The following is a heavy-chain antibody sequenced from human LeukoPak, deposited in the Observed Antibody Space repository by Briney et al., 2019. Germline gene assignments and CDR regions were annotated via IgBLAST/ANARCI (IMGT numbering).Heavy chain of an antibody. Sequence: GGSLRLSCAASGFTFDDYAMHWVRQAPGKGLEWVSGISWNSGSIGYADSAKGRFTISRDNAKNSLYLQMNSLKPEDTALYYCAKGLAYYDILTGYGYWGQGTLVTVSS. CDR1: GFTFDDYA. V-gene: IGHV3-9*01. CDR3: AKGLAYYDILTGYGY. D-gene: IGHD3-9*01. CDR2: ISWNSGSI. J-gene: IGHJ4*02.